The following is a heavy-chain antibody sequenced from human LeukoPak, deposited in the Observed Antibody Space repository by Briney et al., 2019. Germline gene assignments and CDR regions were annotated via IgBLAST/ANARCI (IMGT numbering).Heavy chain of an antibody. J-gene: IGHJ4*02. CDR1: GFTVSSNY. Sequence: GGSLRLSCAASGFTVSSNYMSWVRQAPGKGLEWVSVIYSGGSTYYADSVKGRFTISRDNSKNTLYLQMNSLRAEDTAVYYCARDRGSFSRGWYYFDYWGQGTLVTVSS. CDR3: ARDRGSFSRGWYYFDY. CDR2: IYSGGST. D-gene: IGHD6-19*01. V-gene: IGHV3-53*01.